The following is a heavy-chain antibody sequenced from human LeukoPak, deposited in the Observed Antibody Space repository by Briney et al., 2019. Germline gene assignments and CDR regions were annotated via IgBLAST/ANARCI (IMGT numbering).Heavy chain of an antibody. D-gene: IGHD1-26*01. Sequence: GGSLRLSCAASGFTFDDYVMHWVRQAPGKGLEWVSVISGDGGSRNHADSVKGRFTISRDNSKDSLFLEMDSLRSEDTAVYYCAKVGFGGGTYYQDAFDIWGQGTMVTVSS. CDR1: GFTFDDYV. J-gene: IGHJ3*02. V-gene: IGHV3-43*02. CDR2: ISGDGGSR. CDR3: AKVGFGGGTYYQDAFDI.